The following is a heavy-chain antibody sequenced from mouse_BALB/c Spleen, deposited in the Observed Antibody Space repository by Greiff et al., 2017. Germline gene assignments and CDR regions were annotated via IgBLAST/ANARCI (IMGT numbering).Heavy chain of an antibody. CDR1: GYSITSDYA. CDR2: ISYSGST. Sequence: EVQLQQSGPGLVKPSQSLSLTCTVTGYSITSDYAWNWIRQFPGNKLEWMGYISYSGSTSYTPSLKSRISITRDTSKNQFFLQLNSVTTEDTATYYCARHYRGAMDYWGQGTSVTVSS. J-gene: IGHJ4*01. V-gene: IGHV3-2*02. D-gene: IGHD2-12*01. CDR3: ARHYRGAMDY.